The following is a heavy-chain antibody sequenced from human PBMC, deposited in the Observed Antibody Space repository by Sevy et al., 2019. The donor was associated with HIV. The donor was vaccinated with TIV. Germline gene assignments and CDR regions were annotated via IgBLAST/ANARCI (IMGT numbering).Heavy chain of an antibody. CDR2: ISGDTYYT. CDR1: GITFSTSV. CDR3: ARACLLGYCSTTSCYYAFDI. Sequence: GGSLRLSCNASGITFSTSVMNWVRQSPDRGLEWVSSISGDTYYTHYADSMRGRLIVSRDNAKNSLFLEMNSLAVEDTAVYYSARACLLGYCSTTSCYYAFDIWGPGTVVTVSS. D-gene: IGHD2-2*01. J-gene: IGHJ3*02. V-gene: IGHV3-21*01.